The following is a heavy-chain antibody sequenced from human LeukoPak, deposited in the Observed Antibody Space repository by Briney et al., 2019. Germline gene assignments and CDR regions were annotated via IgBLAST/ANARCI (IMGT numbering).Heavy chain of an antibody. J-gene: IGHJ5*02. CDR3: ARSKYSSGRANRGDWFDP. CDR2: INPNSGGT. D-gene: IGHD6-19*01. Sequence: ASVKVSCKASGYTFTGYYMHWVRQAPGQGLEWMGRINPNSGGTNYAQKFQGRVTMTRNTSISTAYMELSSLRSEDAAVYYCARSKYSSGRANRGDWFDPWGQGTLVTVSS. CDR1: GYTFTGYY. V-gene: IGHV1-2*06.